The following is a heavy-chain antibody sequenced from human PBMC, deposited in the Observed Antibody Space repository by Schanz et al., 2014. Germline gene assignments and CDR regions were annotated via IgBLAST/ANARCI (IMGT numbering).Heavy chain of an antibody. D-gene: IGHD3-16*01. CDR2: ISWSSSTI. J-gene: IGHJ4*02. CDR3: VADDVWRNLGDVDY. CDR1: GFTFSSYG. Sequence: EVQLVESGGGLVKPGGSLRLSCAASGFTFSSYGMNWVRQTPGKGLEWVAYISWSSSTIYYADSVKGRFTTSRDNAKNALYLQMNSQRAEDTAIDYCVADDVWRNLGDVDYWGQGTLVTVSS. V-gene: IGHV3-21*04.